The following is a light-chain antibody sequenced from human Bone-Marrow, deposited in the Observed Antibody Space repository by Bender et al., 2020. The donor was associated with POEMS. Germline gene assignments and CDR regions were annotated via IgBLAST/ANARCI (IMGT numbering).Light chain of an antibody. Sequence: SYVLTQPPSVSVAPGKTARITCGGNNIGSKSVHWYQQKPGQAPVLVIYYDSDRPSGIPERFSGSNSGNTATLTISGLQADDESDYFCSSYTGSDSVVFGTGTRVTV. CDR1: NIGSKS. CDR3: SSYTGSDSVV. CDR2: YDS. V-gene: IGLV3-21*01. J-gene: IGLJ1*01.